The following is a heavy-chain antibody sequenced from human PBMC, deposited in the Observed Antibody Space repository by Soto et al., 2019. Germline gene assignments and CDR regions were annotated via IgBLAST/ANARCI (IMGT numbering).Heavy chain of an antibody. CDR3: AAELGFGKLSVV. J-gene: IGHJ6*02. CDR1: GDTFKNCV. V-gene: IGHV1-69*01. D-gene: IGHD3-10*01. CDR2: IIPLCGTT. Sequence: QVQVVQSGVEVRRPGSSVKVSCKASGDTFKNCVISWVRQAPGQGLEWMGGIIPLCGTTDFAQRFQGRLTITTDESTTTAYMELSRLRSEDTATYCCAAELGFGKLSVVWGQGTTVIVSS.